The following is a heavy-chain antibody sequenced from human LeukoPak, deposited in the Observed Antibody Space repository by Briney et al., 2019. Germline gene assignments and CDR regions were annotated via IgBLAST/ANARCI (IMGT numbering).Heavy chain of an antibody. CDR2: INHSGST. V-gene: IGHV4-34*01. CDR3: GRDSRIGRGNY. D-gene: IGHD1-26*01. Sequence: SETLSLTCAVYGGSSSGYYWSWIRQPPGKGLEWIGEINHSGSTNYNPSLKSRVTIPVDTSKNQFSLTLSSVTAADTAVYYWGRDSRIGRGNYWGQGTLVTVSS. CDR1: GGSSSGYY. J-gene: IGHJ4*02.